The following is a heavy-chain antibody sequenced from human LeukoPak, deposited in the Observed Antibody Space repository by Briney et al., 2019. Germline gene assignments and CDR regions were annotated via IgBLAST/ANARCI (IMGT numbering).Heavy chain of an antibody. J-gene: IGHJ6*02. Sequence: SETLSLTCAVYGGSFSGYYWSWVRQPPGKGLEWIGEINHSGSTNYNPSLKSRVTISVDTSKNQFSLKLSSVTAADTAVHYCAVPNYYGSGSYSQGYYYGMDVWGQGTTVTVSS. V-gene: IGHV4-34*01. CDR3: AVPNYYGSGSYSQGYYYGMDV. CDR1: GGSFSGYY. D-gene: IGHD3-10*01. CDR2: INHSGST.